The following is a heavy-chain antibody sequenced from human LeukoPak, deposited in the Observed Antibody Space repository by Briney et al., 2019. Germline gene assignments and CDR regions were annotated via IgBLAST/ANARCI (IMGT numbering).Heavy chain of an antibody. CDR1: GFTVSSNY. V-gene: IGHV3-66*02. J-gene: IGHJ4*02. CDR3: ARSPRRWLLLSFFDY. Sequence: GGSLRLSCAASGFTVSSNYMSWVRQAPGKGLEWVSVIYSGGSTYYADSVKGRFTTSRDNSKNTLYLQMNSLRAEDTAVYYCARSPRRWLLLSFFDYWGQGTLVTVSS. D-gene: IGHD3-22*01. CDR2: IYSGGST.